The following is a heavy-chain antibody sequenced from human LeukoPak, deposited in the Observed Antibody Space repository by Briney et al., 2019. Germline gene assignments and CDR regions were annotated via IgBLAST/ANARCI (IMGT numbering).Heavy chain of an antibody. CDR3: ATVETGTTFLDY. J-gene: IGHJ4*02. CDR2: ISNSGLTI. V-gene: IGHV3-48*03. CDR1: RLTFSSYE. D-gene: IGHD1-7*01. Sequence: PGGSLRLSCAASRLTFSSYEMNWVRQAPGKGLEWVSYISNSGLTIYYADSVKGRFTISRDNAKNSLYLQMNSLRADDTAVYYCATVETGTTFLDYWGQGTLVAVSS.